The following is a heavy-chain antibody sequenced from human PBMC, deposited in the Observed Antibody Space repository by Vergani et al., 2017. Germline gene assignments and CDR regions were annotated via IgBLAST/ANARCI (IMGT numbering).Heavy chain of an antibody. CDR1: GFTFDDYA. J-gene: IGHJ6*02. CDR2: ISSSGSTI. D-gene: IGHD3-22*01. CDR3: ARKHISNYYDSSGYYYMGYYYGMDV. Sequence: EVQLVESGGGLVQPGRSLRLSCAASGFTFDDYAMHWVRQAPGKGLEWVSYISSSGSTIYYADSVKGRFTISRDNAKNSLYLQMNSLRAEDTAVYYCARKHISNYYDSSGYYYMGYYYGMDVWGQGTTVTVSS. V-gene: IGHV3-48*03.